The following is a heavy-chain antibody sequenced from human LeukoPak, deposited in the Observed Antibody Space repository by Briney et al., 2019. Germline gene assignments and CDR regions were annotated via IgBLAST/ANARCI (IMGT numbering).Heavy chain of an antibody. CDR1: GFTFSSYT. CDR2: INTDGTST. D-gene: IGHD2-2*01. CDR3: ARFGWVPPAHFDL. Sequence: PGGSLRLSCAASGFTFSSYTMNWVRQAPGKGLVWVSRINTDGTSTNYADSVKGRFTISRDNAKNTLYLQMNSLRAEDTAVYFCARFGWVPPAHFDLWGQGTLVTVSS. J-gene: IGHJ4*02. V-gene: IGHV3-74*01.